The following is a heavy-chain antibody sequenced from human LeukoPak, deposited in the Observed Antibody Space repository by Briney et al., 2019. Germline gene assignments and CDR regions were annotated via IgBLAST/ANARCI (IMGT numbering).Heavy chain of an antibody. V-gene: IGHV3-74*01. D-gene: IGHD1-14*01. Sequence: HPGGSLRLSCAASGFTFSSYWMHWVRQAPGQGLVWVSRINSDGSSTSYADSVKGRFTISRDNSKNALYLQMNSLRAEDTAVYYCARMSGTFNWFDPWGQGTLVTVSS. CDR1: GFTFSSYW. CDR3: ARMSGTFNWFDP. CDR2: INSDGSST. J-gene: IGHJ5*02.